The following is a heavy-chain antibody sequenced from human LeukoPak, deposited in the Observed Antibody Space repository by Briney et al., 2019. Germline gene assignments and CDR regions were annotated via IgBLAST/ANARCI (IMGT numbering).Heavy chain of an antibody. D-gene: IGHD2-15*01. CDR2: ISRSGGST. CDR1: GFTFSSYA. V-gene: IGHV3-23*01. Sequence: GGSLRLSCAASGFTFSSYAMSWVRQAPGKGLEWVSAISRSGGSTFYADSVKGRFTISRDNSKNTLYMQMNSLRAEDTAVYYCAKDGSGVAAADYYFDYWGQGTLVTVSS. CDR3: AKDGSGVAAADYYFDY. J-gene: IGHJ4*02.